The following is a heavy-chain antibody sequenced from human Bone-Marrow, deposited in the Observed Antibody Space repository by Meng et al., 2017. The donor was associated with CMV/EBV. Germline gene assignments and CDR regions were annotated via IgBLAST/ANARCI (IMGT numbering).Heavy chain of an antibody. D-gene: IGHD2-2*02. J-gene: IGHJ4*02. CDR3: SKDEGNYCTTTSCYKMCFDY. CDR1: GFTFSSHA. V-gene: IGHV3-30*02. CDR2: IRYDGSNK. Sequence: GESLKLSCAASGFTFSSHAMHWVRQAPGKGLEWVAFIRYDGSNKYYADSVKGPFTISRDDSKNTLYLQMNSLKAEDTAVYSCSKDEGNYCTTTSCYKMCFDYWGQGTLVTVSS.